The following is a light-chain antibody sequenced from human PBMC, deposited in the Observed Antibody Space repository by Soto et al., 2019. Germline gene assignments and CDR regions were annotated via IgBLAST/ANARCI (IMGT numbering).Light chain of an antibody. CDR2: DAS. V-gene: IGKV1-9*01. J-gene: IGKJ1*01. Sequence: DIQLTQSPSFLSASVGDRVTITCRASQGIISYLAWYQQKPGKAPKLLIYDASSLESGVPSWFSGSGSGTEFSLTISSLQPDDFATYYCQQYNSAWTFGQGTKVDI. CDR3: QQYNSAWT. CDR1: QGIISY.